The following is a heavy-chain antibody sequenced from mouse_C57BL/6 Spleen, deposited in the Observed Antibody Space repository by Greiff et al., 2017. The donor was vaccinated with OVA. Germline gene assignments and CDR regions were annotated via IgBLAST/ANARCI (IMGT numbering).Heavy chain of an antibody. J-gene: IGHJ1*03. V-gene: IGHV14-2*01. CDR1: GFNIKDYY. Sequence: DVKLQESGAELVKPGASVKLSCTASGFNIKDYYMHWVKQRTEQGLEWIGRIDPEDGETKYAPKFQGKATITADTSSNTAYLQLSSLTSEDTAVYYCARVGFTTVVSWYFDVWGTGTTVTVSS. D-gene: IGHD1-1*01. CDR3: ARVGFTTVVSWYFDV. CDR2: IDPEDGET.